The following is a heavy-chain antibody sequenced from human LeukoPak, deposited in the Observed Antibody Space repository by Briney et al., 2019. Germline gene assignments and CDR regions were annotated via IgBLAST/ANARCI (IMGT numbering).Heavy chain of an antibody. J-gene: IGHJ4*02. CDR1: GGSISSGGYY. D-gene: IGHD4-23*01. V-gene: IGHV4-61*08. Sequence: PSQTLSLTCTVSGGSISSGGYYWSWIRQPPGKGLEWIGYIYYSGSTNYNPSLKSRVTISVDTSKNQFSLKLSSVTAADTAVYYCARDGGRLPLYYFDYWGQGTLVTVSS. CDR3: ARDGGRLPLYYFDY. CDR2: IYYSGST.